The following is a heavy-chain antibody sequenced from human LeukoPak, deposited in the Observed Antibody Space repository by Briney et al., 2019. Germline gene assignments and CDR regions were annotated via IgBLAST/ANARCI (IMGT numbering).Heavy chain of an antibody. CDR2: INHSGST. CDR3: ARHSRRWLQFLDY. D-gene: IGHD5-24*01. Sequence: SETLSLTCAVYGGSFSGYYWSWIRQPPGKGLEWIGEINHSGSTNYNPSLKSRVTISVDTSKNQFSLKLSSVTAADTAVYYCARHSRRWLQFLDYWGQGTLVTVSS. CDR1: GGSFSGYY. J-gene: IGHJ4*02. V-gene: IGHV4-34*01.